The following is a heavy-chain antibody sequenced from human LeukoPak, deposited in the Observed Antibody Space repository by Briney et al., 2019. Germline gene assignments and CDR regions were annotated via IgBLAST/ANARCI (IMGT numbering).Heavy chain of an antibody. CDR2: VKSDGSST. J-gene: IGHJ4*02. D-gene: IGHD3-22*01. V-gene: IGHV3-74*01. CDR1: GFTFSSYA. CDR3: AKRGVVIRVILVGFHKEAYYFDS. Sequence: QTGGSLRLSCAASGFTFSSYAMHWVRQAPGKGLVWVSRVKSDGSSTSYADSVKGRFTISRDNSKNTLYLQMNSLRAEDTAVYFCAKRGVVIRVILVGFHKEAYYFDSWGQGALVTVSS.